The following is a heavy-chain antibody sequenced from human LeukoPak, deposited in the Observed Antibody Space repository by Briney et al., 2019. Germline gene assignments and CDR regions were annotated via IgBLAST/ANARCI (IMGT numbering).Heavy chain of an antibody. D-gene: IGHD3-22*01. CDR2: IYHSGST. J-gene: IGHJ4*02. CDR3: ARTYDSSGYFDY. V-gene: IGHV4-38-2*02. CDR1: GVSISSYY. Sequence: PSETLSLTCTVSGVSISSYYWSWIRQPPGKGLEWIGSIYHSGSTYYNPSLKSRVTISVDTSKNQFSLKLSSVTAADTAVYYCARTYDSSGYFDYWGQGTLVTVSS.